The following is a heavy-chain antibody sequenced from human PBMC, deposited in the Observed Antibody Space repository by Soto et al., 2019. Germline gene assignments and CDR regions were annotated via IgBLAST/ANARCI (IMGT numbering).Heavy chain of an antibody. Sequence: SETLSLTCTVSGGSISSYYWSWIRQPPGKGLEWIGEINHSGSTNYNPSLKSRVTISVDTSKNQFSLKLSSVTAADTAVYYCARPPHFWSGRHHFDYWGQGTLVTVSS. CDR3: ARPPHFWSGRHHFDY. CDR2: INHSGST. J-gene: IGHJ4*02. D-gene: IGHD3-3*02. CDR1: GGSISSYY. V-gene: IGHV4-34*01.